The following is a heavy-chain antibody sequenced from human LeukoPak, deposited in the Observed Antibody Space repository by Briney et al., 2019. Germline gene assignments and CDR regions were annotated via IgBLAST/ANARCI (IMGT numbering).Heavy chain of an antibody. J-gene: IGHJ4*02. CDR1: GGTFSSYT. V-gene: IGHV1-69*02. CDR3: ARPLSGSYDYFDY. Sequence: ASVKVSCKASGGTFSSYTISWVRQAPGQGLEWMGRIIPIFDIVNYAQKFQGRVTITADKSTSTAYMDLSSLRSEDTAVYYCARPLSGSYDYFDYWGQGTLVTVSS. D-gene: IGHD1-26*01. CDR2: IIPIFDIV.